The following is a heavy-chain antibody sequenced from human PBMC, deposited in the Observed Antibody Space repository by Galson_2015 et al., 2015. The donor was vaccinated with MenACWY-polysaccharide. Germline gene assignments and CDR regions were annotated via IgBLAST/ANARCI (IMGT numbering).Heavy chain of an antibody. CDR3: ARVPPRMAPGAFDV. V-gene: IGHV4-61*01. CDR1: GGSVSSVTDY. CDR2: LSSNGRA. J-gene: IGHJ3*01. Sequence: ETLSLTCTVSGGSVSSVTDYWSWLRQSPGKGLEWIGYLSSNGRANQNPSLESRVTISTDTSKNQFSLRLNSVTAADTAIYYCARVPPRMAPGAFDVWGQGTLVTVS. D-gene: IGHD5-24*01.